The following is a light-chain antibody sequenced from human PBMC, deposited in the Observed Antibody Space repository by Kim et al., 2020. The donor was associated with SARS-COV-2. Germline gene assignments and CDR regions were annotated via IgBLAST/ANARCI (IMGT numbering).Light chain of an antibody. CDR1: ALPKQY. CDR2: KDS. Sequence: SYELTQPPSVSVSPGQTARITCSGDALPKQYAYWYQQKPGQAPVLVIYKDSERPSGIPERFSGSSSGTTVTLTISGVQAEDEADYYCQSADSSGTYEGYV. CDR3: QSADSSGTYEGYV. V-gene: IGLV3-25*03. J-gene: IGLJ1*01.